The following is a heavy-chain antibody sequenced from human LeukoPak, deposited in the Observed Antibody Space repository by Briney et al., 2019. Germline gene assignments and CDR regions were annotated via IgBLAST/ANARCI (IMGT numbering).Heavy chain of an antibody. J-gene: IGHJ4*02. Sequence: PGGSLRLSCAASGFTFSSYAMHWVRQAPGKGLEWVAVISYDGSNKYYADSVKGRFTISRDNSKNTLYLQLNSLRAEDTAVYYCARTDYGSGSYFTYWGQGTLVTVSS. CDR3: ARTDYGSGSYFTY. CDR2: ISYDGSNK. D-gene: IGHD3-10*01. CDR1: GFTFSSYA. V-gene: IGHV3-30-3*01.